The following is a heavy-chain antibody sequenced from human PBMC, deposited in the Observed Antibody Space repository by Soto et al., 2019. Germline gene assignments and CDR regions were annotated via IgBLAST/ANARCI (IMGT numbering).Heavy chain of an antibody. CDR1: GFTFSSYA. CDR3: ARDRELGIMSGSYGMDV. D-gene: IGHD7-27*01. V-gene: IGHV3-30-3*01. Sequence: GGSLRLSCAASGFTFSSYAMHWVRQAPGKGLEWVAVISYDGSNKYYADSVKGRFTISRDNSKNTLYLQMNSLRAEDTAVYYCARDRELGIMSGSYGMDVWGQGTTVTVSS. J-gene: IGHJ6*02. CDR2: ISYDGSNK.